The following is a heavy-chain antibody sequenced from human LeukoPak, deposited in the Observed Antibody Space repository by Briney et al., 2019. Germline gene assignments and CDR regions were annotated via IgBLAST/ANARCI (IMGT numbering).Heavy chain of an antibody. Sequence: GSLRLSCAVSGFTFTDTYMTWIRQPPGKGLEWIGSIYYSGSTYYNPSLRSRVTISVDTSENQFSLKLSSVTAADTAVYYCARPNSGGGDYDYWGQGTLVTVSS. V-gene: IGHV4-39*01. J-gene: IGHJ4*02. CDR1: GFTFTDTY. CDR2: IYYSGST. D-gene: IGHD4-23*01. CDR3: ARPNSGGGDYDY.